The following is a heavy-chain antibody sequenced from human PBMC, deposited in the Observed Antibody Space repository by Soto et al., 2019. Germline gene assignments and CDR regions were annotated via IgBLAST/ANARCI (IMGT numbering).Heavy chain of an antibody. Sequence: PGGSLRLSCAASGFTFSNAWMNWVRQAPGKGLEWVGRIKTKAGGGTTDYATPVRGRFTISRDDSKNTLYLQMNSLESEDTAVYYCATGAGSPAEHFDFWGQGILVTVSS. J-gene: IGHJ4*02. D-gene: IGHD3-10*01. CDR3: ATGAGSPAEHFDF. V-gene: IGHV3-15*01. CDR1: GFTFSNAW. CDR2: IKTKAGGGTT.